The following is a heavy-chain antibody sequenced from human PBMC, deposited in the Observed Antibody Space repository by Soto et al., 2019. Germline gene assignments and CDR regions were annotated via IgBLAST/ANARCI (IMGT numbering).Heavy chain of an antibody. CDR1: GFTFSSYS. Sequence: EVQLVESGGGLVQPGGSLRLSCAASGFTFSSYSMNWVRQAPGKGLEWVSCISSSSSTIYYADSVKGRFTISRDNAKNSLCLHMNSLRAEDTAVYYCARAPYSSSCTLADFDYWGQGTLVTVSS. D-gene: IGHD6-13*01. V-gene: IGHV3-48*01. CDR3: ARAPYSSSCTLADFDY. CDR2: ISSSSSTI. J-gene: IGHJ4*02.